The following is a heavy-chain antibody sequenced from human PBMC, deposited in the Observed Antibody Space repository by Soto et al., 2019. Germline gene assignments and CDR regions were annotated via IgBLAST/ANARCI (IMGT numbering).Heavy chain of an antibody. Sequence: EVQLVESGGALVQPGGSLRFSWAPLGFTFVIISMNWVRKPPGKGLEWISYFSSSTTTIYYADSVRGRFTISRDSAKLYLQMNSLRAEDTAVYYCARAGARPGGGSDYWGQGTLVTVSS. CDR2: FSSSTTTI. V-gene: IGHV3-48*01. D-gene: IGHD1-26*01. CDR1: GFTFVIIS. CDR3: ARAGARPGGGSDY. J-gene: IGHJ4*02.